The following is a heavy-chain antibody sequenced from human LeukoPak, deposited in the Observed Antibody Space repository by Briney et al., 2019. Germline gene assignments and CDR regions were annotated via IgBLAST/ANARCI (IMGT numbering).Heavy chain of an antibody. CDR1: GFTLSDYY. D-gene: IGHD3/OR15-3a*01. CDR2: SSSSGSTI. Sequence: GGSLRLSCAASGFTLSDYYMSWIRQAPGKELEWVSYSSSSGSTIYYADSVKGRFAISRDNAKNSLYLQMNSLRAEDTAVYYCARRRDFIDYWGQGTLVTVSS. CDR3: ARRRDFIDY. V-gene: IGHV3-11*01. J-gene: IGHJ4*02.